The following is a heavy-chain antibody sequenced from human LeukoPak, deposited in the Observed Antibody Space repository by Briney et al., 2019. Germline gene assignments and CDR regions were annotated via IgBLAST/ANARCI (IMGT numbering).Heavy chain of an antibody. V-gene: IGHV3-7*04. CDR3: ARGVPAAMYGFYYYRMDV. CDR2: IKQDGSEK. J-gene: IGHJ6*02. Sequence: GGSLRLSCAASGFTFSSYWMSWVRQAPGKGLEWVANIKQDGSEKYYVDFVKGRFTISRDNAKNSLYLQMNSLRAEDTAVYYCARGVPAAMYGFYYYRMDVWGQGTTVTVSS. D-gene: IGHD2-2*01. CDR1: GFTFSSYW.